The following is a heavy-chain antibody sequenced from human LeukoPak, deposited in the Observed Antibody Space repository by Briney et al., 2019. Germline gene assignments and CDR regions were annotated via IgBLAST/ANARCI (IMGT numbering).Heavy chain of an antibody. J-gene: IGHJ6*02. V-gene: IGHV1-69*04. CDR2: IIPILGIA. Sequence: SVKVSCKASGGTFSSYAISWVRQAPGQGLEWMGRIIPILGIANYAQKFQGRVTITADKPTSTAYMELSSLRSEDTAVYYCARRGYSGGMDVWGQGTTVTVSS. CDR1: GGTFSSYA. D-gene: IGHD5-12*01. CDR3: ARRGYSGGMDV.